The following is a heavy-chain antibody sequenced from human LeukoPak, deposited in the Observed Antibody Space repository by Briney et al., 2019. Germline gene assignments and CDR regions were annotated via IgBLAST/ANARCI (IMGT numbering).Heavy chain of an antibody. CDR2: IIPIFGTA. D-gene: IGHD6-13*01. CDR3: ARLSSWYVLLGYYYYMDV. CDR1: GGTFSSYA. V-gene: IGHV1-69*06. Sequence: SVKVSCKASGGTFSSYAISWVRQAPGQGLEWMGGIIPIFGTANYAQKFQGRVTITADKSTSTAYMELSSLRSEDTAVYYCARLSSWYVLLGYYYYMDVWGKGTTVTISS. J-gene: IGHJ6*03.